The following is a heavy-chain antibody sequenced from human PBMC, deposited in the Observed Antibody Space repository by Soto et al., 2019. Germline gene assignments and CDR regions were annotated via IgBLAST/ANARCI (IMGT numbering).Heavy chain of an antibody. CDR3: PKDLLFRTTVSTDNWFDP. D-gene: IGHD4-17*01. Sequence: EVQLLESGGGLVQPGGSLRLSCAASGFTFSGYAMSWVRQAPGKGLEWVSAISGSGGSTYYADSVKGRFTISRDNSKNTLYLQINSLRAEDTAVYYCPKDLLFRTTVSTDNWFDPWGQGTLVTVSS. V-gene: IGHV3-23*01. J-gene: IGHJ5*02. CDR1: GFTFSGYA. CDR2: ISGSGGST.